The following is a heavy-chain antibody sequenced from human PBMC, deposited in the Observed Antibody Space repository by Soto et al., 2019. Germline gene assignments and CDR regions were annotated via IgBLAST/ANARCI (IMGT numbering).Heavy chain of an antibody. J-gene: IGHJ4*02. CDR3: AILRALSSYGHF. D-gene: IGHD3-3*02. CDR1: GGTFSSYT. Sequence: QVQLVQSGAEVKKPGSSVKVSCKASGGTFSSYTISWVRQAPGQGLEWMGGVTTMFDITNYSQNFQGGVTITADKSTGTAYMELSSLRSKDTAVYYCAILRALSSYGHFWGQGTLITVSS. V-gene: IGHV1-69*02. CDR2: VTTMFDIT.